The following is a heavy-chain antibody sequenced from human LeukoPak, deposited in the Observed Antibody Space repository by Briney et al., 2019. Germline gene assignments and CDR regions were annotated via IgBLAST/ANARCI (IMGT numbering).Heavy chain of an antibody. Sequence: TLSLTCAVSGGSISSGGYSWSWIRQPPGRGLEWIGYIYHSGSTYYNPSLKSRVTISVDRSKNQFSLKLSSVTAADTAVYYCARGVTVINWFDPWGQGTLVTVSS. D-gene: IGHD4-17*01. CDR3: ARGVTVINWFDP. J-gene: IGHJ5*02. V-gene: IGHV4-30-2*01. CDR1: GGSISSGGYS. CDR2: IYHSGST.